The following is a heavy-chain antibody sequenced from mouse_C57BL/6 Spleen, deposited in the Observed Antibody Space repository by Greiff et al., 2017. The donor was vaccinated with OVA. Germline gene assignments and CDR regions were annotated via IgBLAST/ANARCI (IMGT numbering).Heavy chain of an antibody. J-gene: IGHJ4*01. CDR2: INPNNGGT. D-gene: IGHD2-4*01. Sequence: EVQLQQSGPELVKPGASVKISCKASGYTFTDYYMNWVKQSHGKSLEWIGDINPNNGGTSYNQKFKGKATLTVDKSSSTAYMELRSLTSEDSAVYYCARKEDYDVLYYAMDYWGQGTSVTVSS. V-gene: IGHV1-26*01. CDR1: GYTFTDYY. CDR3: ARKEDYDVLYYAMDY.